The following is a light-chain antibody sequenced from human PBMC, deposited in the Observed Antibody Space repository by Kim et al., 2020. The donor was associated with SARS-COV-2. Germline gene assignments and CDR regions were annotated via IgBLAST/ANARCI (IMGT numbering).Light chain of an antibody. J-gene: IGKJ3*01. CDR2: DAS. V-gene: IGKV1-33*01. CDR1: QDIANY. CDR3: LQYDSLFT. Sequence: DIQMTQSPSSLSASVGDRVTITCRASQDIANYLNWYQQKPGKAPELLIYDASNLEAGVPSRFSGSGSGTDFTLTISSLQPEDIATYYCLQYDSLFTFGPGTKVGVK.